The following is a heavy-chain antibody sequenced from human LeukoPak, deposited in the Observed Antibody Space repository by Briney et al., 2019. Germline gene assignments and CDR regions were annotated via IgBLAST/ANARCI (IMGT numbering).Heavy chain of an antibody. V-gene: IGHV4-4*02. J-gene: IGHJ4*02. Sequence: PSGTLALNCAVSWGPIRSSYLWRLGPQPPREGLEWVGGNYHSGSTNYNPSLKSRVTISVDKSKNQFSLKLSSVTAADTAVYYCARHEGRITMVRGVPLGYWGQGTLVTVSS. CDR2: NYHSGST. CDR1: WGPIRSSYL. CDR3: ARHEGRITMVRGVPLGY. D-gene: IGHD3-10*01.